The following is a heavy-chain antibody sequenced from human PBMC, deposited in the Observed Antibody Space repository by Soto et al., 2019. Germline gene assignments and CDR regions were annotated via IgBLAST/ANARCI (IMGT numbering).Heavy chain of an antibody. D-gene: IGHD3-10*01. CDR2: MNPNSGNT. Sequence: QVQLVQSGAEVKKPGASVKVSCKASGYTFTSYDINWVRQATGQGLEWMGWMNPNSGNTGYAQKFQGRVTMTRNTSISTAYMELSSLRSEDTAMYYCARGRPINRRGDYRPGNWFDPWGQGTLVTVSS. V-gene: IGHV1-8*01. CDR3: ARGRPINRRGDYRPGNWFDP. J-gene: IGHJ5*02. CDR1: GYTFTSYD.